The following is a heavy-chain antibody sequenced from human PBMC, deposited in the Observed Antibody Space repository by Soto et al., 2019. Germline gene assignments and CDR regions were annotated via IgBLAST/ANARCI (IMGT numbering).Heavy chain of an antibody. Sequence: GGSLRLSCAASGFTFSNYGMHWVRQAPGKGLEWVAIIWHDGNNKYYADSVRGRFIISRDNSKNRLYLQMNSLRAEDTAVYYCASDLVGASDSYGLAVWGQGTPVTVSS. V-gene: IGHV3-33*01. CDR1: GFTFSNYG. CDR3: ASDLVGASDSYGLAV. D-gene: IGHD1-26*01. CDR2: IWHDGNNK. J-gene: IGHJ6*02.